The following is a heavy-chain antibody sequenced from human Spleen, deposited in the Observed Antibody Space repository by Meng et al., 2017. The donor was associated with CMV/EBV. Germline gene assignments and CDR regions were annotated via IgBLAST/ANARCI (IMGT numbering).Heavy chain of an antibody. D-gene: IGHD4-23*01. V-gene: IGHV4-31*03. CDR3: ARVGPVETPGEWMWRFDP. CDR1: GGSISGGXH. Sequence: SETLSLTXXLSGGSISGGXHWSWVRXRPGKGLEWIGYIYYSGPTHHNPSIRSRLTISVXTSQNQFSLKLTSMTPAEPAXYYSARVGPVETPGEWMWRFDPWGQGTLVTVSS. CDR2: IYYSGPT. J-gene: IGHJ5*02.